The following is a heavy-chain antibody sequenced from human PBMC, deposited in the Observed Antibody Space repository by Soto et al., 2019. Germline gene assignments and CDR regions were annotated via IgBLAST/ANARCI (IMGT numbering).Heavy chain of an antibody. J-gene: IGHJ4*02. CDR1: GFTFSSYA. Sequence: GGSLRLSCAASGFTFSSYAMSWVRQAPGKGLEWVSATSGSGGSTYYADSVKGRFTISRDNSKNTLYLQMNSLRAEDTAVYYCAKRSRSVATKAAFDYWGQGTLVTVSS. CDR2: TSGSGGST. D-gene: IGHD5-12*01. CDR3: AKRSRSVATKAAFDY. V-gene: IGHV3-23*01.